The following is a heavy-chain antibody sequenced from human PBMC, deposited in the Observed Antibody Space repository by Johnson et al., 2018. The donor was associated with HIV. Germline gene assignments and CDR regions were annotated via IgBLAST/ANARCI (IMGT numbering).Heavy chain of an antibody. CDR1: GFTFSSYW. CDR2: IKQDGSEK. J-gene: IGHJ3*02. CDR3: AKDQLVGATYAAFDI. D-gene: IGHD1-26*01. Sequence: EQLVESGGGLVQPGGSLRLSCAASGFTFSSYWMSWVRQAPGKGLEWVANIKQDGSEKYYSDSVKGRFTISRDNSKNTLYLQMNSLRPEDTAVYYCAKDQLVGATYAAFDIWGQGTMVTVSS. V-gene: IGHV3-7*01.